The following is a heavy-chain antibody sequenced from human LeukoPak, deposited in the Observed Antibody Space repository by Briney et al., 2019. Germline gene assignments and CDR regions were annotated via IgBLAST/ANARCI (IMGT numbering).Heavy chain of an antibody. J-gene: IGHJ3*02. D-gene: IGHD6-19*01. CDR1: GFTFSSYG. V-gene: IGHV3-30*18. Sequence: GGSLRLSCAASGFTFSSYGMHWVRQAPGKGLEWVAVISYEGSNKYYGDSVKGRFTISRDNSKNTLYLQMNSLRAEDTAVYYCAKARQWLEPADIWGQGTMVTVSS. CDR3: AKARQWLEPADI. CDR2: ISYEGSNK.